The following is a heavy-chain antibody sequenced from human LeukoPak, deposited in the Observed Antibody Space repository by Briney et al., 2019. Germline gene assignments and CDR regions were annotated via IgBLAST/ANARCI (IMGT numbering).Heavy chain of an antibody. Sequence: GGSLRLSCAASGFTFSSYAMSWVRQAPGKGLEWVSAISGSGGSTYYADSVKGRSTISRDNSKNTLYLQMNSLRAEDTAVYYCAKTAFSGLNYYYGMDVWGQGTTVTVSS. D-gene: IGHD3-3*02. CDR2: ISGSGGST. J-gene: IGHJ6*02. CDR1: GFTFSSYA. CDR3: AKTAFSGLNYYYGMDV. V-gene: IGHV3-23*01.